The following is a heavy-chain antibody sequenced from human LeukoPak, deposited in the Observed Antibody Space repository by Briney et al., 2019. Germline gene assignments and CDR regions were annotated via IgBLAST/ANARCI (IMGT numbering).Heavy chain of an antibody. CDR2: IYPGDSDT. CDR1: GYSFTGYW. D-gene: IGHD6-19*01. CDR3: ARRKHSRGWSSYDY. V-gene: IGHV5-51*01. J-gene: IGHJ4*02. Sequence: GESLKISCKGSGYSFTGYWIGWVRQMPGKGLEWMGIIYPGDSDTRYSPSFQGQVTISADKSISTAHLQWSSLKASDTAMYYCARRKHSRGWSSYDYWGQGTLVTVSS.